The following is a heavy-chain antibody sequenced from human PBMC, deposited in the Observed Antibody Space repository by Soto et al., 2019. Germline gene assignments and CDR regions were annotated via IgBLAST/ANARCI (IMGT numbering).Heavy chain of an antibody. D-gene: IGHD5-12*01. Sequence: EVQLVESGGGLVQPGGSLRLSCSASGFTFSSYSMNWVRQAPGKGLEWVSYISSSSSTIYYGDSVKGRFTISRDNAKNSLYLQMNSLRAEDTAVYYCARADSGYAHGYYYYGMDVWGQGTTVTFTS. J-gene: IGHJ6*02. CDR1: GFTFSSYS. CDR3: ARADSGYAHGYYYYGMDV. CDR2: ISSSSSTI. V-gene: IGHV3-48*01.